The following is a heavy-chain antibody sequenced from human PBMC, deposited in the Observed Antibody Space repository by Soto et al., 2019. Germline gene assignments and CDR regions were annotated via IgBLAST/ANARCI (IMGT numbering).Heavy chain of an antibody. CDR3: AKDANDYDFWSGRYNWFDP. CDR2: ISYDGSNK. D-gene: IGHD3-3*01. CDR1: GFTFSSYG. J-gene: IGHJ5*02. V-gene: IGHV3-30*18. Sequence: QVQLVESGGGVVQPGRSLRLSCAASGFTFSSYGMHWVRQAPGKGLEWVAVISYDGSNKYYADSVKGRFTISRDNSKNTLYLQMNSLRAEDTAVYYCAKDANDYDFWSGRYNWFDPWGQGTLVTVSS.